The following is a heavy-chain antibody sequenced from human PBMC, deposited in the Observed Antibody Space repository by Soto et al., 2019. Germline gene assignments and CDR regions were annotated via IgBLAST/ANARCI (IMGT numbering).Heavy chain of an antibody. D-gene: IGHD2-15*01. J-gene: IGHJ6*04. V-gene: IGHV1-69*18. Sequence: QVHLVQSGAEVKRPGSSVKVTCKASGGTFSFYSIGWVRQAPGQGLEWMGRTISAFGSSNSAQKFRGRVSMTADESTGTAYMELTSLTSEDTGVYYCVVYCSGGTCSGPPYGLGVWGRGTTVIVSS. CDR2: TISAFGSS. CDR1: GGTFSFYS. CDR3: VVYCSGGTCSGPPYGLGV.